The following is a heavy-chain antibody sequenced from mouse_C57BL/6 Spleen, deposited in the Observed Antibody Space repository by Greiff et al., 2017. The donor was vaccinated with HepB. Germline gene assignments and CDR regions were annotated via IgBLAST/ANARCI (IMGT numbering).Heavy chain of an antibody. Sequence: EVQLVESGGGLVKPGGSLKLSCAASGFTFSDYGMHWVRQAPEKGLEWVAYISSGSSTIYYAATVKGGFTISKDNAKNTLFLQMTSLRAEATAMYYCASGDYGGWFAYWGQGTLVTVSA. CDR2: ISSGSSTI. J-gene: IGHJ3*01. CDR1: GFTFSDYG. D-gene: IGHD2-4*01. V-gene: IGHV5-17*01. CDR3: ASGDYGGWFAY.